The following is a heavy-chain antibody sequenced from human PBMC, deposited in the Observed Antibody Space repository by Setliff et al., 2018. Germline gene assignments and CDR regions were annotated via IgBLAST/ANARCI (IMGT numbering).Heavy chain of an antibody. Sequence: SETLSLTCAASGGSFSDYYWTWIRQPPGKGLEWIGEINHSGSTNYNPSLKSRVTISLDKSKNQFSLELSSVTAADTAVYFCARVLSSGYAGPFDSWGQGTLVTVS. J-gene: IGHJ5*01. CDR1: GGSFSDYY. CDR3: ARVLSSGYAGPFDS. CDR2: INHSGST. D-gene: IGHD3-22*01. V-gene: IGHV4-34*01.